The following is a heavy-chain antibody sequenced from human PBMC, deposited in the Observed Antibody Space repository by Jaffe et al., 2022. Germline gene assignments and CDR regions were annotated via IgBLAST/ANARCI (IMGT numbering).Heavy chain of an antibody. V-gene: IGHV4-59*01. CDR2: IYYSGST. CDR3: ARGQAIYSSGWYADPPDAFDI. CDR1: GGSISSYY. Sequence: QVQLQESGPGLVKPSETLSLTCTVSGGSISSYYWSWIRQPPGKGLEWIGYIYYSGSTNYNPSLKSRVTISVDTSKNQFSLKLSSVTAADTAVYYCARGQAIYSSGWYADPPDAFDIWGQGTMVTVSS. D-gene: IGHD6-19*01. J-gene: IGHJ3*02.